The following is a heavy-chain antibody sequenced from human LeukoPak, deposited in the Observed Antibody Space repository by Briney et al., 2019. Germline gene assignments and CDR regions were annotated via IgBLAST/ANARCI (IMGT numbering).Heavy chain of an antibody. CDR3: ARDLYRIVVVPHYFDY. J-gene: IGHJ4*02. CDR1: GFTFSSYE. D-gene: IGHD3-22*01. Sequence: PGGSLRLSCAASGFTFSSYEMNWVRQAPGKGLEWVANIKQDGSEKYYVDSVKGQFTISRDNAKNSLYLQMNSLRAEDTAVYYCARDLYRIVVVPHYFDYWGQGTLVTVSS. V-gene: IGHV3-7*01. CDR2: IKQDGSEK.